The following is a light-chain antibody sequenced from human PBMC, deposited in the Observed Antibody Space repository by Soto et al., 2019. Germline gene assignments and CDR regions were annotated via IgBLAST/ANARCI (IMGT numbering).Light chain of an antibody. CDR2: AST. J-gene: IGKJ5*01. CDR3: QQTYSAPIT. Sequence: IQMTQSPSALSSSIGDRVTITCRASQIISSYLNWYQQKPGKVPKLLIYASTNLQSGVPSRFSGRGAGTDFTFTISSLQPEDFATYYCQQTYSAPITFGQGTRLEIK. V-gene: IGKV1-39*01. CDR1: QIISSY.